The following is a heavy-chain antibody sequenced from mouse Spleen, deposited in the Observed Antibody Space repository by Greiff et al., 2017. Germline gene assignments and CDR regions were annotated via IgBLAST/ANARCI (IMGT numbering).Heavy chain of an antibody. D-gene: IGHD1-1*01. Sequence: EVKVVESGGGLVKPGGSLKLSCAASGFTFSSYGMSWVRQTPEKRLEWVATISGGGSYTYYPDSVKGRFTISRDNAKNNLYLQMSSLRSEDTALYYCARQATVGFAYWGQGTLVTVSA. CDR2: ISGGGSYT. J-gene: IGHJ3*01. CDR1: GFTFSSYG. V-gene: IGHV5-9-2*01. CDR3: ARQATVGFAY.